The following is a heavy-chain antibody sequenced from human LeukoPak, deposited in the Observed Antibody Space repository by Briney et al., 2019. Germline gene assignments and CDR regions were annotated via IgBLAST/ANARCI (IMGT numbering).Heavy chain of an antibody. J-gene: IGHJ4*02. CDR2: INPNSGGT. V-gene: IGHV1-2*02. Sequence: ASVKVSCKASGYTFTGYYMHWVRQAPGQGLEWMGWINPNSGGTNYAQKFQGRVTMTTDTSTSTAYMELRSLRSDDTAVYYCARDAIKYYDYVWGSPNDYWGQGTLVTVSS. D-gene: IGHD3-16*01. CDR1: GYTFTGYY. CDR3: ARDAIKYYDYVWGSPNDY.